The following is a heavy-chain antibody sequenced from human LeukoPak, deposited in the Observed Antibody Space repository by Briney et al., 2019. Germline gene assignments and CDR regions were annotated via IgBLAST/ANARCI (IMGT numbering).Heavy chain of an antibody. D-gene: IGHD3-10*01. CDR1: GGSFSTYY. CDR3: ATTMVRGVMGPYYFDY. Sequence: PSETLSLSCAVSGGSFSTYYWSWIRQPPGKGLEWIGYIYYSGSTNYNPSLKSRVTISVDTSKNQFSLKLSSVTAADTAVYYCATTMVRGVMGPYYFDYWGQGTLVTVSS. J-gene: IGHJ4*02. V-gene: IGHV4-59*01. CDR2: IYYSGST.